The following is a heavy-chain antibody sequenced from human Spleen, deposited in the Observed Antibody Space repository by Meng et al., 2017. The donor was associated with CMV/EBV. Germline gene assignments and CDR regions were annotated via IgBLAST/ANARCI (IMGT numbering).Heavy chain of an antibody. CDR3: ARVVRGDCSGIRCYGPLFDY. CDR1: GYTFTDYY. Sequence: ASLKVSCKASGYTFTDYYMHWMLQAPGQGLEWMGWIKLNSGGTNYAKKFQGRVTMTRDTSIDTAYMDLSRLTSDDTAVYYCARVVRGDCSGIRCYGPLFDYWGQGTLVTVS. J-gene: IGHJ4*02. D-gene: IGHD2-2*01. CDR2: IKLNSGGT. V-gene: IGHV1-2*02.